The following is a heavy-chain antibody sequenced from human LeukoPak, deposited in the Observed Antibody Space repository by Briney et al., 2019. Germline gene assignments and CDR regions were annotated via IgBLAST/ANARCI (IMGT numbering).Heavy chain of an antibody. Sequence: GGSLRLSCAASGFALNSYSLSWVRQAPGKGLEWVSSISSTSAYIHYADSVKGRFTISRDNAKNSLYLQMNSLRAEDTALYYCAKDVSSSWFYYFDYWGQGTLVTVSS. CDR3: AKDVSSSWFYYFDY. CDR1: GFALNSYS. J-gene: IGHJ4*02. D-gene: IGHD6-13*01. V-gene: IGHV3-21*04. CDR2: ISSTSAYI.